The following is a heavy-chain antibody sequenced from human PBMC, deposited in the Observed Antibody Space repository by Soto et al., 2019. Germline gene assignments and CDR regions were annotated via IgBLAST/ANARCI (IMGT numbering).Heavy chain of an antibody. V-gene: IGHV1-18*01. CDR2: ISAYNGNT. CDR1: GYTFTSYG. D-gene: IGHD3-3*01. Sequence: QVQLVQSGAEVKKPGASVKVSCKASGYTFTSYGISWVRQAPGQGLEWMGWISAYNGNTNYAQKLQGRVTMTTDTSTRTAYKELRSLRTDDTAVYSCARGRTSHYFDYWGQGTLVTVSS. J-gene: IGHJ4*02. CDR3: ARGRTSHYFDY.